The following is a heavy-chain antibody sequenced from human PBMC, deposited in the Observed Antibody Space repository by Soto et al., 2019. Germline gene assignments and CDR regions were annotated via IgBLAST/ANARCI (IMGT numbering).Heavy chain of an antibody. J-gene: IGHJ4*02. CDR1: GFTFSSYA. Sequence: LRLSCAASGFTFSSYAMHWVRQAPGKGLEWVALISDDGNNKYYADSQKGRFTISRDNTKNSLFLQMNNLTVEDTAVYYCAKEKWANPDSWGQGTLVTVSS. CDR3: AKEKWANPDS. D-gene: IGHD2-8*01. CDR2: ISDDGNNK. V-gene: IGHV3-30-3*01.